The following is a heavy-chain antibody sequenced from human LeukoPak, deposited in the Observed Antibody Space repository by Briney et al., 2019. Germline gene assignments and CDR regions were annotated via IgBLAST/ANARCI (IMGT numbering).Heavy chain of an antibody. V-gene: IGHV4-38-2*01. Sequence: PSETLSLTCAVSGYPISSGYYWGWIRQPPGRGLEWIGSINHSGNTYCNPSLKSRVAISIDTSKNDFSLKVTSVTAADTAVYFCARQDTAMVKGWFDPWGQGTLVTVSS. J-gene: IGHJ5*02. CDR3: ARQDTAMVKGWFDP. CDR1: GYPISSGYY. CDR2: INHSGNT. D-gene: IGHD5-18*01.